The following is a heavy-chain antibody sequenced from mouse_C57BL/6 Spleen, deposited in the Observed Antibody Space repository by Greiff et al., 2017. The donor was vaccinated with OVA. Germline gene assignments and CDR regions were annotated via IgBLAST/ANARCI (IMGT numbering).Heavy chain of an antibody. Sequence: QVQLQQPGAELVRPGSSVKLSCKASGYTFTSYWMHWVKQRPVQGLEWIGNIDPSDSETPSNQKFKDKATLTVDKASSQAYMQLNILTSEDSAVYYCASNLLSGAYYAMDYWGQGTSVTVSS. CDR2: IDPSDSET. CDR1: GYTFTSYW. J-gene: IGHJ4*01. D-gene: IGHD2-10*01. V-gene: IGHV1-52*01. CDR3: ASNLLSGAYYAMDY.